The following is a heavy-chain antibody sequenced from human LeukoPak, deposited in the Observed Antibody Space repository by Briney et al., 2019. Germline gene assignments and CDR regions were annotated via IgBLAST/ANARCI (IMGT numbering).Heavy chain of an antibody. CDR2: TNHSGST. J-gene: IGHJ6*02. D-gene: IGHD3-22*01. V-gene: IGHV4-34*01. CDR1: GGSFSGYY. Sequence: PSETLSLTCAVYGGSFSGYYWSWIRQPPGKGLEWIGETNHSGSTNYNPSLKSRVTISVDTSKNQFSLKLSSVTAADTAVYYCARMGYYDSSGPYYYYGMDVWGQGTTVTVSS. CDR3: ARMGYYDSSGPYYYYGMDV.